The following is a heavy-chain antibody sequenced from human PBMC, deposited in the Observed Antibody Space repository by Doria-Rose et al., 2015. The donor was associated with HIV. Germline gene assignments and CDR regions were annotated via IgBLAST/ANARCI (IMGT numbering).Heavy chain of an antibody. CDR3: ARIKSSRWYHKYYFDF. CDR1: GVSLSSPGMG. D-gene: IGHD6-13*01. V-gene: IGHV2-26*01. Sequence: SGPVLVKPTETLTLTCTVSGVSLSSPGMGVSWIRQPPGKALEWLANMFPDDERSYIPSRQSRLTISRDTSKSQVFLTMTDMDPVDTATYYCARIKSSRWYHKYYFDFWGQGTLVIVSA. CDR2: MFPDDER. J-gene: IGHJ4*02.